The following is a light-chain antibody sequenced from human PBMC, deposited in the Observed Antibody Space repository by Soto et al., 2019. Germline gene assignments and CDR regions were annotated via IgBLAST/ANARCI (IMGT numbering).Light chain of an antibody. CDR2: AAS. Sequence: IVLTQSPATLSLSPGERATLSCRASQSVSSYLAWYQQKPGQAPRLLIYAASNGATGIPARFSGSGSRTDFTLTISRLETEDFAVYYCQQRSNWSFTFGPGTKVDIK. V-gene: IGKV3-11*01. CDR3: QQRSNWSFT. CDR1: QSVSSY. J-gene: IGKJ3*01.